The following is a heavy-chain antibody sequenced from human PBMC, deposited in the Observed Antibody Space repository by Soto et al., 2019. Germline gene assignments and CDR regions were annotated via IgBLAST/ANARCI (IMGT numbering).Heavy chain of an antibody. J-gene: IGHJ4*02. CDR2: ISYDGSNK. CDR3: AKAPNFDWLSHFDY. CDR1: GFTFSSFG. Sequence: PGGSLRLSCAASGFTFSSFGMQWVRQAPGKGLEWVAGISYDGSNKYYADSVKGRFTISRDNSKNTLYLQMNRLRAEDTAVYYCAKAPNFDWLSHFDYWGQGTLVTV. V-gene: IGHV3-30*18. D-gene: IGHD3-9*01.